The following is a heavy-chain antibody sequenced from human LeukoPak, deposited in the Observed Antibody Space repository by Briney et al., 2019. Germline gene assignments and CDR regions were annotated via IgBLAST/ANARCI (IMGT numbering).Heavy chain of an antibody. CDR3: ARTIAQYTNTWLYYYYGLDV. D-gene: IGHD6-13*01. Sequence: GWSLRLSCTVAGCSFRSCAMSWVRQAPGQGLELVSSISGGGEDTYYADSVKGRFTISRDNSETTLYLQMNSLGADDTALYYCARTIAQYTNTWLYYYYGLDVWGQGTTVTVSS. CDR2: ISGGGEDT. V-gene: IGHV3-23*01. J-gene: IGHJ6*02. CDR1: GCSFRSCA.